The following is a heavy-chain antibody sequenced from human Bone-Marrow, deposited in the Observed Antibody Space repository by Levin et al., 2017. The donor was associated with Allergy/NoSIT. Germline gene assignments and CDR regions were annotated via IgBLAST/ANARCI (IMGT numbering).Heavy chain of an antibody. V-gene: IGHV3-23*01. CDR1: GFTFSSYA. CDR2: ISGSGGST. J-gene: IGHJ4*02. Sequence: PGGSLRLSCAASGFTFSSYAMSWVRQAPGKGLEWVSAISGSGGSTYYADSVKGRFTISRDNSKNTLYLQMNSLRAEDTAVYYCANWDIVARGKYYFDYWGQGTLVTVSS. CDR3: ANWDIVARGKYYFDY. D-gene: IGHD5-12*01.